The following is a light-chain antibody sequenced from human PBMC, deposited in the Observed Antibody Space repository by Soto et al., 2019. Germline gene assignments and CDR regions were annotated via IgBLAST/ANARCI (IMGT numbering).Light chain of an antibody. CDR2: GNS. J-gene: IGLJ1*01. Sequence: QSVLTQPPSVSGAPGKRVTISCTGSSSNIGAGYDVHWYQQLPGTAPKLLIYGNSNRPSGVPDRFSGSKSGTSASLAITGLQAEAEADYYCQSYDSSLSVNYVFGTGTKLTVL. CDR3: QSYDSSLSVNYV. CDR1: SSNIGAGYD. V-gene: IGLV1-40*01.